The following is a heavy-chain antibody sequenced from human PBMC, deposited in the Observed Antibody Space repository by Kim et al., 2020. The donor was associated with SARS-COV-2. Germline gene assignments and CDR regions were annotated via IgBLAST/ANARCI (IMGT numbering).Heavy chain of an antibody. V-gene: IGHV4-38-2*02. CDR2: IYHSGST. CDR1: GYSISSGYY. D-gene: IGHD1-1*01. Sequence: SETLSLTCTVSGYSISSGYYWGWIRQPPGKGLEWIGSIYHSGSTYYNPSLKSRVTISVDTSKNQFSLKLSSVTAADTAVYYCARSYSGTTSNWFDPWGQG. J-gene: IGHJ5*02. CDR3: ARSYSGTTSNWFDP.